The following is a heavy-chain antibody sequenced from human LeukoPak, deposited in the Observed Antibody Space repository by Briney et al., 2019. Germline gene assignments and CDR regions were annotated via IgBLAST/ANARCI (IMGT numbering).Heavy chain of an antibody. D-gene: IGHD2-8*01. Sequence: GGSVRLSCAASGFTFSSYAMSWVRQAPGKGLEWVSAISGSGGSTYYADSVKGRFTISRDNSKNTLYLQMNRLRAEDTAVYYCAKDRSGAYASAFDIWGQGTMVTVSS. CDR1: GFTFSSYA. J-gene: IGHJ3*02. CDR3: AKDRSGAYASAFDI. CDR2: ISGSGGST. V-gene: IGHV3-23*01.